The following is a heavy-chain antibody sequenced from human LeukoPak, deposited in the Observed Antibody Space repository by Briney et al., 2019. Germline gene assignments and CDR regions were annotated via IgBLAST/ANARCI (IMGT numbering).Heavy chain of an antibody. CDR1: GGSISSGDYY. V-gene: IGHV4-30-4*01. CDR2: IYYSGST. Sequence: SETLSLTCTVSGGSISSGDYYWSWIRQPPGKGLEWIGYIYYSGSTYYNPSLKSRVTISVDTSKNQFSLKLSSVTAADTAVYYCARTTVVTPIWFDPWGQGTLVTVSS. CDR3: ARTTVVTPIWFDP. J-gene: IGHJ5*02. D-gene: IGHD4-23*01.